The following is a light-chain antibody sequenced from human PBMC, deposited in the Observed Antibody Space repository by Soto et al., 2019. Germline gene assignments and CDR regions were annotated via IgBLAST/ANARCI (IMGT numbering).Light chain of an antibody. J-gene: IGLJ2*01. V-gene: IGLV1-51*01. CDR2: DNN. Sequence: QSVLTQPPSVSAAPGQKVTISCSGSSSNIGNNYVSWYQQLPGTAPKLLIYDNNKRPSGIPDRFSGSKSGTSGTLDITGLQTGDEADYYCATWDYSLTGEVFGGGTKLTLL. CDR3: ATWDYSLTGEV. CDR1: SSNIGNNY.